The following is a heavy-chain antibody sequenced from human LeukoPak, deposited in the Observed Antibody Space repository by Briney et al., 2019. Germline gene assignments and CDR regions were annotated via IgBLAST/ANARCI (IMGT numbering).Heavy chain of an antibody. J-gene: IGHJ3*02. CDR1: GFTFSSYG. D-gene: IGHD4-17*01. V-gene: IGHV3-30*18. CDR2: ISYDGSNK. CDR3: AKALSPMTTVTTIGAFDI. Sequence: PGGSLRLSCAASGFTFSSYGMHWVRQAPGKGLGWGAVISYDGSNKYYADCVKGRFTISRDNSKNTLYLQINSLRAEDTAVYYCAKALSPMTTVTTIGAFDIWGQGTMVTVSS.